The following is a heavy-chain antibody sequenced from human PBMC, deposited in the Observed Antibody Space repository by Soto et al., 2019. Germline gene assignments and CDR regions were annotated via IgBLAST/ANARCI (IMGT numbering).Heavy chain of an antibody. D-gene: IGHD3-16*01. CDR1: GTSLNTSY. CDR2: VYYAGAT. Sequence: SETLSLTRTVSGTSLNTSYWAWIRLPPGKGPEWIGYVYYAGATNYNPSLESRVTISPDTSRNQFSLKLRSVTAADTAVYYCARVMGDWGTYYYYYGMDIWGQGTLVTVSS. V-gene: IGHV4-59*01. J-gene: IGHJ6*02. CDR3: ARVMGDWGTYYYYYGMDI.